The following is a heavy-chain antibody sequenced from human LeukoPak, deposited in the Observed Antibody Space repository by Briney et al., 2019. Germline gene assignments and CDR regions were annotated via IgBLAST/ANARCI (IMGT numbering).Heavy chain of an antibody. J-gene: IGHJ4*02. D-gene: IGHD6-13*01. CDR2: INHSGST. CDR1: GGFFSGYY. Sequence: SGTLSLTCAVYGGFFSGYYWSWIRQPPGKGLEWIGEINHSGSTNYNPSLKSRVTISVDTSKNQFSLKLSSVTAADTAVYYCARGRGQQLVNWGQGTLVTVSS. V-gene: IGHV4-34*01. CDR3: ARGRGQQLVN.